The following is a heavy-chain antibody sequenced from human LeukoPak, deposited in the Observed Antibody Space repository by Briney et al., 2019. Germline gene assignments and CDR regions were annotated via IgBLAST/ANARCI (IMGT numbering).Heavy chain of an antibody. CDR1: GFTFSSYA. D-gene: IGHD6-13*01. CDR3: AKDHRPGIAAAGTGGFDY. J-gene: IGHJ4*02. V-gene: IGHV3-23*01. Sequence: GGSLRLSCAASGFTFSSYAMSWVRQAPGKGLEWVSAISASGGSTYYADSVKGRFTIYRDNSKNTLYLQMNSLRAEDTAVYYCAKDHRPGIAAAGTGGFDYWGQGTLVTVSS. CDR2: ISASGGST.